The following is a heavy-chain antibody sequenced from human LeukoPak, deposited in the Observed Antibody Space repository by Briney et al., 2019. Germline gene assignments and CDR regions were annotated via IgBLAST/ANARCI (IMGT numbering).Heavy chain of an antibody. V-gene: IGHV3-30*03. CDR2: ISYDGSKK. J-gene: IGHJ4*02. Sequence: GGSLRLSCAASGFTVSSNYMSWVRQAPGKGLEWLAVISYDGSKKYYADSVKGRFTISRDNAKNSLYLQMDSLRAEDTAVYFCARERPLDYWGQGTLVTVSS. CDR3: ARERPLDY. CDR1: GFTVSSNY.